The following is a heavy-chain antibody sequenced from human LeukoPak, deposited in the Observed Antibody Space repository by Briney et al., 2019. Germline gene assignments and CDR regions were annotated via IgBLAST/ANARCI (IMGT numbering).Heavy chain of an antibody. CDR1: GSTVSSNY. Sequence: GGSLRLSCAASGSTVSSNYMSWVRQAPGKGLECVSVIDSGGNTYYGDSLKGRFTISRDNSKNTLYLQMNSLRAEDTAIYYCARDPLSQEGDYWGQGTLVTVSS. D-gene: IGHD3-16*02. CDR2: IDSGGNT. J-gene: IGHJ4*02. CDR3: ARDPLSQEGDY. V-gene: IGHV3-66*01.